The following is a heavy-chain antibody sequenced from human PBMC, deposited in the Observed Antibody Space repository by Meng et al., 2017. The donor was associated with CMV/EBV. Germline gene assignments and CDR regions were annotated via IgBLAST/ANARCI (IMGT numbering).Heavy chain of an antibody. CDR3: AGRSYYQCVIDY. CDR1: GSSISSSS. CDR2: IITRGST. Sequence: GQMQHPGPCLLHPPGSRSLTCAVDGSSISSSSWSWIRQTGGNDLGWIGRIITRGSTHSNPSLKTRITMSVDTPKDQSSPKPGSVNAADTAVYYCAGRSYYQCVIDYWGQGTLVTVSS. D-gene: IGHD2-2*01. V-gene: IGHV4-4*07. J-gene: IGHJ4*02.